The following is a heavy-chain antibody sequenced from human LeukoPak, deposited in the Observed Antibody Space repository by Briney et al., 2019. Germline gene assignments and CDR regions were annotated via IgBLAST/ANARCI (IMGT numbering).Heavy chain of an antibody. CDR2: IYSGGST. CDR3: ARVLRYFDWLPLD. CDR1: GFTVSSNY. V-gene: IGHV3-53*01. J-gene: IGHJ4*02. D-gene: IGHD3-9*01. Sequence: GGSLRLSCAASGFTVSSNYMSWVRQAPGKGLEWVSVIYSGGSTYYADSVKGRFTISRDNSKNTLYLQMNSPRAEDTAVYYCARVLRYFDWLPLDWGQGTLVTVSS.